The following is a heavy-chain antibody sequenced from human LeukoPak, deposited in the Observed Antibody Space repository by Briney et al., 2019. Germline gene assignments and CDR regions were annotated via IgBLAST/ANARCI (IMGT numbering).Heavy chain of an antibody. Sequence: ASVKVSCKASGYTFTSYDINWVRQAPGQGLEWMGWIDTNTGNPTYVQGFTGRFVFSLDTTGSTSFLQISSLKAEDTAVYYCARGEWDYWGQGTLVTVSS. D-gene: IGHD2-8*01. V-gene: IGHV7-4-1*02. CDR3: ARGEWDY. J-gene: IGHJ4*02. CDR1: GYTFTSYD. CDR2: IDTNTGNP.